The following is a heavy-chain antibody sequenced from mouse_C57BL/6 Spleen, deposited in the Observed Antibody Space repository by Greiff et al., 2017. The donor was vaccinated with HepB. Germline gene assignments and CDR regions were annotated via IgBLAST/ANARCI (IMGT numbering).Heavy chain of an antibody. V-gene: IGHV1-82*01. CDR3: AREAQATSVWFAY. CDR2: IYPGDGDT. CDR1: GYAFSSSW. J-gene: IGHJ3*01. D-gene: IGHD3-2*02. Sequence: VQLQQSGPELVKPGASVKISCKASGYAFSSSWMNWVKQRPGKGLEWIGRIYPGDGDTNYNGKFKGKATLTADKSSSTAYMQLSSLTSEDSAVYCCAREAQATSVWFAYWGQGTLVTVSA.